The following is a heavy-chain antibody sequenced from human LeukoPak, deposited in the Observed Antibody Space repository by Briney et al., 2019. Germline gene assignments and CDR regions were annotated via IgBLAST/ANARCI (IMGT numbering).Heavy chain of an antibody. CDR3: AREGAWSRYFDL. CDR1: GGSFSGYY. V-gene: IGHV4-59*01. D-gene: IGHD3-3*01. CDR2: IHYTGNT. J-gene: IGHJ2*01. Sequence: SETLSLTCAVYGGSFSGYYWSWIRQPPGKGLEWIGYIHYTGNTNYNPSLKSRVTISVDTSKNQFSLKLSSVTAADTAVYYCAREGAWSRYFDLWGRGTLVTVSS.